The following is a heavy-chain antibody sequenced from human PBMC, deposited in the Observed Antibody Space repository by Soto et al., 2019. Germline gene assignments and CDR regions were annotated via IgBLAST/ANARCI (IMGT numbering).Heavy chain of an antibody. D-gene: IGHD5-12*01. Sequence: SVKVSCKASGGTFSSYAISWVRQAPGQGLEWMGGIIPIFGTANYGQKFQGRVTITADESTSTAYMELSSRRSEDTAVYYCAREEMATTHDAFDIWGQGTMGTVSS. CDR3: AREEMATTHDAFDI. J-gene: IGHJ3*02. V-gene: IGHV1-69*13. CDR2: IIPIFGTA. CDR1: GGTFSSYA.